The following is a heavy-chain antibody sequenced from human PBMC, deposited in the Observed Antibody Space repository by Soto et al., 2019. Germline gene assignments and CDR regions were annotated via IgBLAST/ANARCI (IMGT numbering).Heavy chain of an antibody. J-gene: IGHJ6*02. Sequence: PGESLKISCKVSGYMFSNYWIGWVRQMSGKGLEWMGVIYPRDSDTRYSPAFQDQVTISADTSSNTAYLQWSSLKASDTAIYYWARRGFAHGMDVWGQGTTVTVS. CDR3: ARRGFAHGMDV. CDR1: GYMFSNYW. V-gene: IGHV5-51*03. CDR2: IYPRDSDT. D-gene: IGHD3-10*01.